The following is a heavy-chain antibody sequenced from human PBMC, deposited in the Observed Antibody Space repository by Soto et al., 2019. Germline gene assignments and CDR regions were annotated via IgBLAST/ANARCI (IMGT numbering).Heavy chain of an antibody. J-gene: IGHJ4*02. D-gene: IGHD3-16*01. Sequence: GGSLRLSCEASGFTFTDHWMTWVRQAPGKGLEWVSYIKKDGNEIYYVESVKGRFTISRDSAKNSLFLQMNSLTAEDTAVYYCASSGGHRLFTYWGQGTLVTVSS. CDR1: GFTFTDHW. CDR2: IKKDGNEI. V-gene: IGHV3-7*03. CDR3: ASSGGHRLFTY.